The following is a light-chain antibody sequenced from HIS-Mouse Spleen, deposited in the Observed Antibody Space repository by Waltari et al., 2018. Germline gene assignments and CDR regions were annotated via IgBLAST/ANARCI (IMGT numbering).Light chain of an antibody. J-gene: IGLJ2*01. V-gene: IGLV3-10*01. CDR3: YSTDSSGNHRV. Sequence: SYELTQPPSVSVSPGQTARITCSADASPKKYAYWYQQKSGQAPVLAIYEDSKRPSGIPERFSGSSSGTMATLTISGAQVEDEADYYCYSTDSSGNHRVFGGGTKLTVL. CDR2: EDS. CDR1: ASPKKY.